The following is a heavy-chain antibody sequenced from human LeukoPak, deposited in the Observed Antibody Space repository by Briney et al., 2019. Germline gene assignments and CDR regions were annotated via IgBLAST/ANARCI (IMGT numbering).Heavy chain of an antibody. CDR2: ISSSGSTI. CDR3: ARVGYSYGYYYYYYYMDV. D-gene: IGHD5-18*01. J-gene: IGHJ6*03. CDR1: GFTFSDYY. V-gene: IGHV3-11*01. Sequence: GGSLRLSCAASGFTFSDYYMSWIRQAPGKGLEWVSYISSSGSTIYYADSVKGRFTISRDNAKNSLYLQMNSLRAEDTAVYYCARVGYSYGYYYYYYYMDVWGKGTSVTVSS.